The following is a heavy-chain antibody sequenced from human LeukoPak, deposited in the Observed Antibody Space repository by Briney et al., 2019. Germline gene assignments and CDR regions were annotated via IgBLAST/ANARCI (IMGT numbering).Heavy chain of an antibody. D-gene: IGHD2-15*01. CDR2: IYYSGST. V-gene: IGHV4-31*03. CDR1: GGSISSGGYY. CDR3: ARGGYCSGGSCYLTWFDP. Sequence: SQTLSLTCTVSGGSISSGGYYWSWIPQHPGKGLEGIGYIYYSGSTYYNPSLKSRLTISVDTSKNQFSLKLSSVTAADTAVYYCARGGYCSGGSCYLTWFDPWGQGTLVTVSS. J-gene: IGHJ5*02.